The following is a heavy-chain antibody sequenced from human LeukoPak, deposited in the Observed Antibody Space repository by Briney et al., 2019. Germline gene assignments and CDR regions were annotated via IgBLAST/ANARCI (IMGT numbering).Heavy chain of an antibody. V-gene: IGHV4-31*03. CDR3: ARDGGVPNYGMDV. D-gene: IGHD3-16*01. CDR1: GGSISSGGYY. J-gene: IGHJ6*02. Sequence: SETLSLTCTVSGGSISSGGYYWSWIRQHPGKGLEWIGYIYYSGSTYYNPSLKSRVTISVDTSKNQFSLKLSSVTAADTAVYYCARDGGVPNYGMDVWGQGTTVTVSS. CDR2: IYYSGST.